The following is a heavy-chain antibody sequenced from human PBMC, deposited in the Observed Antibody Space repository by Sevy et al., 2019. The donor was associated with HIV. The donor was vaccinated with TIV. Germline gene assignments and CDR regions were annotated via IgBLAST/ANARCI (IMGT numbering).Heavy chain of an antibody. J-gene: IGHJ4*02. CDR1: GFTFSRYA. Sequence: GGCLRLSCAASGFTFSRYAMNWVRQAPGKGLEWVSGISGSGGSGDKTNYADSVKGRFTISRDASKNSLYLQLNSLRAEDTAIYYCARKYDSSGYFDYWGQGTLVTVSS. CDR2: ISGSGGSGDKT. V-gene: IGHV3-23*01. CDR3: ARKYDSSGYFDY. D-gene: IGHD3-22*01.